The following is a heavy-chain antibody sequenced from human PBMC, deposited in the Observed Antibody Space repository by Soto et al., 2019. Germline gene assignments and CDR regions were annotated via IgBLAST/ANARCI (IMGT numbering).Heavy chain of an antibody. D-gene: IGHD5-12*01. Sequence: EVQLVESGGGLVKPGRSLRLSCVGSGFTFGDYAMTWFRQAPGKGLEWVGFITSKAYGGTAEYAAAVKGRFTISRDDSKSIAYLQMYSLKSEDTAVYYCNRVARDGYGPPFDYGGQGTLVTVSS. J-gene: IGHJ4*02. V-gene: IGHV3-49*05. CDR3: NRVARDGYGPPFDY. CDR2: ITSKAYGGTA. CDR1: GFTFGDYA.